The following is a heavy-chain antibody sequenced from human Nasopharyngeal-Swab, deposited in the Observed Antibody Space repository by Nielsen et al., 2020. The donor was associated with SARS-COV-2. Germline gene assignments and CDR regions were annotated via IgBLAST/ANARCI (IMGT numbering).Heavy chain of an antibody. Sequence: SETLSLTCAVYGGSFSGYYWSWIRQPPGKGLEWIGEINHSGSTNYNPSLKSRVTISVDTSKNQFSLKLSSVTAADTAVYYCARGRSGYYYGSGSPPFDYWGQGTLVTPPQ. V-gene: IGHV4-34*01. D-gene: IGHD3-10*01. CDR3: ARGRSGYYYGSGSPPFDY. CDR1: GGSFSGYY. CDR2: INHSGST. J-gene: IGHJ4*02.